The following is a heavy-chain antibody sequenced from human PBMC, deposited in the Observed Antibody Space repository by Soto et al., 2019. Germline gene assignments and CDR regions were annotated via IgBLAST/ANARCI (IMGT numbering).Heavy chain of an antibody. J-gene: IGHJ4*02. CDR1: GFTFNSYW. Sequence: EVQLVESGGGLVQPGGSLRLSCAASGFTFNSYWMHWVRQAPGKGLVWVSRINSDGSITTYADSVKGRFTISRDNAKNTLFLQMNSLRAEDTAVYYCARGGGYSSGPFDYWGKGTLVTVSS. CDR3: ARGGGYSSGPFDY. D-gene: IGHD5-18*01. CDR2: INSDGSIT. V-gene: IGHV3-74*01.